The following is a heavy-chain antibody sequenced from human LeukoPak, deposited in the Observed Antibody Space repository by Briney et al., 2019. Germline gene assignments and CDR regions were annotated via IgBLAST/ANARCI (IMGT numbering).Heavy chain of an antibody. Sequence: GESLKISCKGSGYSFTSYWNSWVRQMPGRGVEWVGIIYPGDSDTIYSPSLQGQVTISADKSISTAYLQWSSLKAADTAMYYCARRSSGATYYFDNWGQGTLVTVSS. D-gene: IGHD2-15*01. V-gene: IGHV5-51*01. J-gene: IGHJ4*02. CDR1: GYSFTSYW. CDR3: ARRSSGATYYFDN. CDR2: IYPGDSDT.